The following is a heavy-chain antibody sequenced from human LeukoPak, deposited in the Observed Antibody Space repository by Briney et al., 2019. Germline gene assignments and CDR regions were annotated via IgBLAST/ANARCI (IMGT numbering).Heavy chain of an antibody. J-gene: IGHJ4*02. D-gene: IGHD6-6*01. Sequence: GGSLRLSCAASGFTFSSYAMHWVRQAPGKGLEWVAVISYDGSNKYYADSVKGRFTISRDNSKNTLYLQMNSLRAEDTAVYYCARPLYSSFHDWGQGTLVTVSS. CDR1: GFTFSSYA. CDR3: ARPLYSSFHD. V-gene: IGHV3-30*01. CDR2: ISYDGSNK.